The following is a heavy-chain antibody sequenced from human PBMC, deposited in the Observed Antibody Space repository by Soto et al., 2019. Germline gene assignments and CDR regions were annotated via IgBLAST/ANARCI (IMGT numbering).Heavy chain of an antibody. V-gene: IGHV3-23*01. CDR3: AKDLSGWQWLARIFCY. Sequence: EVQLLESGGGVVQPGGSLRLSCAASGFTFISYAMSWVRQAPGKGLEWVSAISGSGGSTYYADSVKGRFTISRDNSQTTLYLQMNSLKADATAVYYCAKDLSGWQWLARIFCYWGQGTLVTVSS. CDR1: GFTFISYA. J-gene: IGHJ4*02. CDR2: ISGSGGST. D-gene: IGHD6-19*01.